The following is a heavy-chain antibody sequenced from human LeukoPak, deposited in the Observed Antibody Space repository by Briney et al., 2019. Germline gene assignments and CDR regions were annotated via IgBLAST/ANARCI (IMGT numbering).Heavy chain of an antibody. J-gene: IGHJ4*02. CDR1: GFTFSSYG. Sequence: QPGRSLRLSCAASGFTFSSYGMHWVRQAPGKGLEWVAVISYDGSNKYYADSVKGRFTISRDNSKNTLYLQMNSLRAEDTAVYYCAKYPYGDYYFDYWGQGTLVTVSS. CDR2: ISYDGSNK. V-gene: IGHV3-30*18. D-gene: IGHD4-17*01. CDR3: AKYPYGDYYFDY.